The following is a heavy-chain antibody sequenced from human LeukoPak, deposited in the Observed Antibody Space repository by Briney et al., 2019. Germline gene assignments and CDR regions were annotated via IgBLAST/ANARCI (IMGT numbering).Heavy chain of an antibody. CDR1: GASVSSSSFH. CDR3: ARVRRSLNWFDS. J-gene: IGHJ5*01. D-gene: IGHD3-3*01. CDR2: IYYNGGT. V-gene: IGHV4-61*05. Sequence: PSETLSLTCSVSGASVSSSSFHWNWIRQPPGKGLELIGYIYYNGGTNYNPSLKSRVTMSLDKSKNQFSLKLSSVTDADTAVYYCARVRRSLNWFDSWGQGTLVTVSS.